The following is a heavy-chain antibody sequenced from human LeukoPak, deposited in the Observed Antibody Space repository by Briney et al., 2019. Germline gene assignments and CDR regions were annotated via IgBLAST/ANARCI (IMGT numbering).Heavy chain of an antibody. CDR2: IYYSGST. CDR3: ARVLGTYSSSWYGALYYFDY. CDR1: GGSISSSSYY. Sequence: SETLSLTCTVSGGSISSSSYYWGWIRQPPGKGLEWIGSIYYSGSTYYNPSLKSRVTISVDTSKNQFSLKLSSVTAADTAVYYCARVLGTYSSSWYGALYYFDYWGQGTLVTVSS. V-gene: IGHV4-39*01. J-gene: IGHJ4*02. D-gene: IGHD6-13*01.